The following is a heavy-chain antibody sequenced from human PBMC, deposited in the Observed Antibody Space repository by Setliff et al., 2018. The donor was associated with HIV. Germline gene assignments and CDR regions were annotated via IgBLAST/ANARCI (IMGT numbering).Heavy chain of an antibody. V-gene: IGHV4-39*01. CDR1: GGSIRSSSSY. Sequence: NPSETLSLTCTVSGGSIRSSSSYWGWIRQPPGKGLEWIGIIYYSGSTYYKPSLKSRVTISVDTSKNQFSLKLNSVTAADTAMYYCARVVDADYLDYWGQGTPVTVSS. D-gene: IGHD2-15*01. CDR2: IYYSGST. J-gene: IGHJ4*02. CDR3: ARVVDADYLDY.